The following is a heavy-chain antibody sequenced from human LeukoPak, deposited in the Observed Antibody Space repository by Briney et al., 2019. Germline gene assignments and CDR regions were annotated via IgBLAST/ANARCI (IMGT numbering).Heavy chain of an antibody. CDR1: GYTFTSYG. CDR2: ISAYNGNT. D-gene: IGHD3-22*01. V-gene: IGHV1-18*01. CDR3: DYDSSGYPFD. J-gene: IGHJ4*02. Sequence: GASVKVSCKASGYTFTSYGIIWVRQDPGQGLEWMGWISAYNGNTNYAQKLQGRVTMTTDPSTSTAYMELRSLRSDDTAVYYCDYDSSGYPFDCGQRTLVTVSS.